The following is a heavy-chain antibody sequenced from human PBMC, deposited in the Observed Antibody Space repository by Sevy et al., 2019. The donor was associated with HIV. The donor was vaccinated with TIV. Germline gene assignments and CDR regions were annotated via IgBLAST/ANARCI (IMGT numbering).Heavy chain of an antibody. CDR2: ISWNSGSI. D-gene: IGHD6-13*01. CDR1: GFTFDDYA. V-gene: IGHV3-9*01. CDR3: AKVSQGYSSSRATEYFQH. Sequence: GGSLRLSCAASGFTFDDYAMHWVRQAPGKGLEWVSGISWNSGSIGYADSVKGRFTISRDNAKNSLYLQINSLRAEDTALYYCAKVSQGYSSSRATEYFQHWGQGTLVTVSS. J-gene: IGHJ1*01.